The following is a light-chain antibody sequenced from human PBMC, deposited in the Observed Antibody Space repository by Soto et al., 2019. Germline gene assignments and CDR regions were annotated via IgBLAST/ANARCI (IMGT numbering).Light chain of an antibody. J-gene: IGKJ1*01. Sequence: DIPMTQSPSTLSASVGDRVTITCRASQSIRNWLAWYQQKPGKAPRLLIYDASNLQSGVPSRFSGRGSGTEFTLTISSLQPDDFATYHCQQYDSYSWTFGQGTKVDMK. V-gene: IGKV1-5*01. CDR1: QSIRNW. CDR2: DAS. CDR3: QQYDSYSWT.